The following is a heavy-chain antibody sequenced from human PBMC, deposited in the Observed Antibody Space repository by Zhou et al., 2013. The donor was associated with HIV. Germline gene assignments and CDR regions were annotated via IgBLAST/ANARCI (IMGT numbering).Heavy chain of an antibody. V-gene: IGHV1-2*02. CDR1: GYTFTGYY. D-gene: IGHD6-13*01. Sequence: QVQLVQSGAEVKKPGASVKVSCKASGYTFTGYYIHWVRQAPGQGLEWMGWINPSSGGTNYAQIFQGRVTMTRDTSLSTAYMDLSRLRSDDTALYYCARDGSSSWSFIDYWGQGTLLTVSS. CDR2: INPSSGGT. CDR3: ARDGSSSWSFIDY. J-gene: IGHJ4*02.